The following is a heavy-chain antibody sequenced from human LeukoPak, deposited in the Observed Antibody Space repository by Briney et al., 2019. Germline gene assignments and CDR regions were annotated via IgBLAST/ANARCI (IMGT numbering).Heavy chain of an antibody. D-gene: IGHD6-19*01. Sequence: GGSLRLPCAASGFTFSTNYMNWVRQAPGKGLEWVSVIYSGGTTYYADSVKGRFTISRDNSKNTVYLQMNSLRAEDTAVYYCARGYTSGWGLFDYWGQGTLVTVSS. CDR1: GFTFSTNY. CDR2: IYSGGTT. V-gene: IGHV3-53*01. CDR3: ARGYTSGWGLFDY. J-gene: IGHJ4*02.